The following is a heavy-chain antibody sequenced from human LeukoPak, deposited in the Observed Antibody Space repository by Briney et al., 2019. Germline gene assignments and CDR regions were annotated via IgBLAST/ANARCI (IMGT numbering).Heavy chain of an antibody. D-gene: IGHD2-15*01. Sequence: GGSLRLSCTASGFIFSGSWMAWIRQAPGKGLEWVAIIKKDGSEKYYVDSMKGRFTISRDNAKNSLFLQMNSLRAEDTAIYYCTTDTWYSAGHWGQGTLATVSS. CDR1: GFIFSGSW. V-gene: IGHV3-7*03. J-gene: IGHJ4*02. CDR3: TTDTWYSAGH. CDR2: IKKDGSEK.